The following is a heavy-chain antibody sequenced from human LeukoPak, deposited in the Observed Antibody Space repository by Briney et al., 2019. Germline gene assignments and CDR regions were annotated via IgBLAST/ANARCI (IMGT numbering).Heavy chain of an antibody. D-gene: IGHD6-19*01. J-gene: IGHJ1*01. V-gene: IGHV3-30*03. Sequence: PGGSLRLSCAASGFTFSSYGMHWVRQAPGKGLEWVAVISYDGSNKYYADSVKGRFTISRDNSKNTLYLQMNSLRAEDTAVYYCARSPYSSGWYVGEYFQHWGQGTLVTVSS. CDR3: ARSPYSSGWYVGEYFQH. CDR2: ISYDGSNK. CDR1: GFTFSSYG.